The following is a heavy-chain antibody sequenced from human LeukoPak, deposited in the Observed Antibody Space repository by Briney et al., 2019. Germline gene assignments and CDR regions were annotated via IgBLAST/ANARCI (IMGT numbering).Heavy chain of an antibody. V-gene: IGHV3-23*01. CDR2: ISATGGST. CDR1: GFTFSSYA. D-gene: IGHD4-11*01. Sequence: PGGSLRLSCAASGFTFSSYAMSWVRQAPGKGLEWVSAISATGGSTYYADSVKGRFIISRDNSKNTLYLQMNSLRVEDTAVYSCAKPTSDYTYAFDVWGQGTMVTVSS. J-gene: IGHJ3*01. CDR3: AKPTSDYTYAFDV.